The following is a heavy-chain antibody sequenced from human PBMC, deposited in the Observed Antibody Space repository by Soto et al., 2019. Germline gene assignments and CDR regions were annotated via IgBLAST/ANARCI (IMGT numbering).Heavy chain of an antibody. CDR2: IKSISDGGTR. CDR1: GFSFSNAW. CDR3: SPTFCSSTSCLRYGLDV. D-gene: IGHD2-2*01. V-gene: IGHV3-15*01. J-gene: IGHJ6*02. Sequence: PGGSLRLSCAASGFSFSNAWMSWVRQAPGKGLEWVGRIKSISDGGTRNYAAPVKGRFTISRDDSKHMMFLEMNSLKIEDSAVYHCSPTFCSSTSCLRYGLDVWGQGTTVTVSS.